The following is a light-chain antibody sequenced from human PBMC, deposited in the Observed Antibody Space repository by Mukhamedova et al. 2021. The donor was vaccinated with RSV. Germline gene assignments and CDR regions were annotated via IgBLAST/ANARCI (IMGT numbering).Light chain of an antibody. CDR1: QGLSGH. Sequence: GDTVTITCRASQGLSGHLAWYRHKVGRPPQPLIYAASNLQNGVSSRFRGSGSGTYFTLTISNLQPDDFATYYCQQYDAVTFTFGG. J-gene: IGKJ4*01. CDR2: AAS. V-gene: IGKV1-16*01. CDR3: QQYDAVTFT.